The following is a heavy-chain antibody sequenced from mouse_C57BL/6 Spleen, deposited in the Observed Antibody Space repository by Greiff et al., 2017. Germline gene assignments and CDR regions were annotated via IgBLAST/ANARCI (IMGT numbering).Heavy chain of an antibody. D-gene: IGHD2-10*02. CDR3: ASSRYGNYCGYAMDY. J-gene: IGHJ4*01. CDR1: GYAFSRYW. V-gene: IGHV1-80*01. CDR2: IYPGDGDT. Sequence: QVQLQQSGAELVKPGASVKISCKASGYAFSRYWMNWVKQRPGKGLEWIGQIYPGDGDTNYNGKFKGKATLTADKSSSTAYMQLSSLTAEDSAVYFCASSRYGNYCGYAMDYWGQGTSVTVSS.